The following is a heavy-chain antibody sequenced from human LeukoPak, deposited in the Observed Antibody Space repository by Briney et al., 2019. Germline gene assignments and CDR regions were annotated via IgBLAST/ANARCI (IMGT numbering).Heavy chain of an antibody. CDR1: GGSISSSSYY. D-gene: IGHD3-22*01. CDR3: ARDWNYYDSTRLGWFDP. Sequence: SETLSLTCTVSGGSISSSSYYWGWIRQPPGTGLEWIGSIYYSGSTYYNPSLKSRVTISAGTSKNQFSLKLSSVTAADTAVYYCARDWNYYDSTRLGWFDPWGQGTLVTVSS. V-gene: IGHV4-39*07. CDR2: IYYSGST. J-gene: IGHJ5*02.